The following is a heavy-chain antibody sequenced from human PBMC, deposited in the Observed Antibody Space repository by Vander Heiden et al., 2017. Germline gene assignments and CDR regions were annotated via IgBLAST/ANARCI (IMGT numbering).Heavy chain of an antibody. D-gene: IGHD6-13*01. CDR2: IRSKTDGGTA. V-gene: IGHV3-15*01. CDR1: GSTFMIPW. J-gene: IGHJ6*02. Sequence: EVQLVESGGGLVKPGGSLRLSCAASGSTFMIPWMGWVRQAPGKGLEWVGRIRSKTDGGTADYAAPVKGRFTISRDDSKNTLYLQMNSLKTEDTAVYYCATIAPRTGAYGMDVWGQGTTVTVSS. CDR3: ATIAPRTGAYGMDV.